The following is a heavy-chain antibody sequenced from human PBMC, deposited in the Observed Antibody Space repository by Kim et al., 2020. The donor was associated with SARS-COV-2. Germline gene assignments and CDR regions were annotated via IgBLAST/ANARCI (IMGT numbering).Heavy chain of an antibody. D-gene: IGHD1-1*01. CDR1: GFNFNNYA. CDR2: ISYEGRVK. V-gene: IGHV3-30*18. Sequence: GGSLRLSCGTSGFNFNNYAMHWVRQAPGKGLEWLAVISYEGRVKHYADSLKGRFTVSRDSSHNTLSLQMRSLRPEDTALYYCAKSSAYCWNGEGLKAF. J-gene: IGHJ3*01. CDR3: AKSSAYCWNGEGLKAF.